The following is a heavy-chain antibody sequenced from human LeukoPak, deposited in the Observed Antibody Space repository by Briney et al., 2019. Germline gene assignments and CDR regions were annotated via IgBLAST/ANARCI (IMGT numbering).Heavy chain of an antibody. Sequence: GESLKISCEASEDTFNNYWIAWVRQVPGKGLKWVGIIFPGDSDARYSPSLQGHVTISADKSVSTAYLQWGSLKASDSAMYYCVRDRNGRYAFDIWGLGTRVTVSS. J-gene: IGHJ3*02. CDR1: EDTFNNYW. CDR2: IFPGDSDA. D-gene: IGHD1-14*01. CDR3: VRDRNGRYAFDI. V-gene: IGHV5-51*01.